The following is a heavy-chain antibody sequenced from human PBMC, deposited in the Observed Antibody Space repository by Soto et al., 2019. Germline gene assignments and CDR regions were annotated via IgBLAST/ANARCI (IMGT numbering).Heavy chain of an antibody. CDR1: GFNFSISA. CDR2: ISGRGVSR. J-gene: IGHJ5*02. CDR3: ARDPNGAKVTTTGGCFDP. Sequence: EVQLLESGGVLVQPGGSLRLSCVGSGFNFSISAMNWVRQAPGKGLEWVSAISGRGVSRYYADSVKGRFTISRDNSKNTLYLQMNNLRVDDTAVYYCARDPNGAKVTTTGGCFDPWGQGTLVTVSS. D-gene: IGHD4-17*01. V-gene: IGHV3-23*01.